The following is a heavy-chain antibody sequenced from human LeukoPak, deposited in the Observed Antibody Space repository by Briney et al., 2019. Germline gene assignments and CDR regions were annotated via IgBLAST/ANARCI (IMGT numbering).Heavy chain of an antibody. J-gene: IGHJ4*02. D-gene: IGHD4-17*01. CDR3: ASSTLSATVTTIDY. V-gene: IGHV4-34*01. CDR2: INHSGST. CDR1: GGSFSGYY. Sequence: SETLSLTCAVYGGSFSGYYWSWIRQPPGKGLEWVGEINHSGSTNYSPSIKSRVTISVDTSKNQFSLKLSSVTAANTAVYYCASSTLSATVTTIDYWGQGTLVTVSS.